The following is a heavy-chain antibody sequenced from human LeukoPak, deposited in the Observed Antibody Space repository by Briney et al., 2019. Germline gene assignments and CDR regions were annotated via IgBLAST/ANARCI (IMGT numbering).Heavy chain of an antibody. V-gene: IGHV3-33*08. CDR2: IWYDGSNK. D-gene: IGHD3-22*01. CDR1: GFTFSSYW. J-gene: IGHJ4*02. CDR3: ARDGDYYDSSGYYSDY. Sequence: PGGSLRLSCAASGFTFSSYWMSWVRQAPGKGLEWVAVIWYDGSNKYYADSVKGRFTISRDNSKNTLYLQMNSLRAEDTAVYYCARDGDYYDSSGYYSDYWGQGTLVTVSS.